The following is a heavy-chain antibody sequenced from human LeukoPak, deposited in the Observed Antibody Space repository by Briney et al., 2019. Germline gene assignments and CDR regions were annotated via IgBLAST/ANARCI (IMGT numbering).Heavy chain of an antibody. J-gene: IGHJ4*01. V-gene: IGHV3-30*02. CDR3: ATRPQAGYYDSSGYFY. CDR2: IRYDGSNK. Sequence: GGSLRLSCAASGFTFSSYGMHWVRQAPGKGLEWVAFIRYDGSNKYYADSVKGRFTISRDNSKNTLYLQMNSLRAEDTAVYYCATRPQAGYYDSSGYFYXXXGTLXTVSS. D-gene: IGHD3-22*01. CDR1: GFTFSSYG.